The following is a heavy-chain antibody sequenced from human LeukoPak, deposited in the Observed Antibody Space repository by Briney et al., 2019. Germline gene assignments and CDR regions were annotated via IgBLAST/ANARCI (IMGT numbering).Heavy chain of an antibody. Sequence: ASVTVSCKASGYTFTGYYMHWVRQAPGQGLEWMGWINPNSGGTNYAQKFQGRVTMTRDTSISTAYMELNSLRSDDTAVYYCARATMTTVTSRFAGFDYWGQGTLVIVSS. V-gene: IGHV1-2*02. CDR1: GYTFTGYY. CDR3: ARATMTTVTSRFAGFDY. J-gene: IGHJ4*02. CDR2: INPNSGGT. D-gene: IGHD4-11*01.